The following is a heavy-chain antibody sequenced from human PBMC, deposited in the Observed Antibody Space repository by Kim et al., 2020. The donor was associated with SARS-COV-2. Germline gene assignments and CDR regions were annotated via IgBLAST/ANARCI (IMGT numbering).Heavy chain of an antibody. J-gene: IGHJ6*02. CDR1: GFTFSSYS. CDR3: ARDGGEGDYYYGMDV. V-gene: IGHV3-48*02. Sequence: GGSLRLSCAASGFTFSSYSMNWVRQAPGKGLEWVSYISSSSSTIYYADSVKGRFTISRDNAKNSLYLQMNSLRDEDTAVYYCARDGGEGDYYYGMDVWGQGTTVTVSS. D-gene: IGHD3-16*01. CDR2: ISSSSSTI.